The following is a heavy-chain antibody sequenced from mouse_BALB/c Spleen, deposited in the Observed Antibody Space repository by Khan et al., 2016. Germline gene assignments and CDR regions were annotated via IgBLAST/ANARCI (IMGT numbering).Heavy chain of an antibody. CDR3: ARWDGNYVPFAY. Sequence: VQLQQSGPELVKPGASVKVSCKGSGYAFTTYNMYWVKQSHGKSLEWIGYIDPYNGVSSYNQKFKDKATLTGDASSSTAYMHLNSLTSEDSAVYYCARWDGNYVPFAYWGQGTLVTVSA. CDR1: GYAFTTYN. D-gene: IGHD2-1*01. CDR2: IDPYNGVS. J-gene: IGHJ3*01. V-gene: IGHV1S135*01.